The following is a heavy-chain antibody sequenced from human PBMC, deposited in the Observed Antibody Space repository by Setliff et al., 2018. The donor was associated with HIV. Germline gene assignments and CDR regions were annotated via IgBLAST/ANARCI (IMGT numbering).Heavy chain of an antibody. D-gene: IGHD2-21*02. CDR2: IYYSGST. J-gene: IGHJ6*02. Sequence: SETLSLTCTVSGGSISSGSYYWSWIRQPPGKGLEWIGSIYYSGSTYYNPSLKSRVTISVDTSKNQFSLKLSSVTAADTAVYYCARGVAVTAIHAYYYGLDVWGQGTTVTVSS. CDR1: GGSISSGSYY. V-gene: IGHV4-39*07. CDR3: ARGVAVTAIHAYYYGLDV.